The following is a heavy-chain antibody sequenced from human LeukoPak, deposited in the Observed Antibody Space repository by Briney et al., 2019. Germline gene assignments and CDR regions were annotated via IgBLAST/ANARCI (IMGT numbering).Heavy chain of an antibody. J-gene: IGHJ4*02. CDR3: ARDGVNYYDISGYDI. Sequence: PSETLSLTCAVYGGSFSGYYWSWIRQPPGKGLEWIGEINHSGSTNYNPSLKSRVTISVDTSKNQFSLKLSSVTAADTAVYYCARDGVNYYDISGYDIWGRGTLVTVSS. D-gene: IGHD3-22*01. CDR1: GGSFSGYY. CDR2: INHSGST. V-gene: IGHV4-34*01.